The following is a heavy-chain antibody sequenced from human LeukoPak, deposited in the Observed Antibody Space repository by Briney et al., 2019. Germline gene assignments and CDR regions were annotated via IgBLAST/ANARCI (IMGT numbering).Heavy chain of an antibody. CDR2: IRYDGSNK. V-gene: IGHV3-30*02. Sequence: PGGSLRLSCAASGLIFSTYGMHWVRQAPGKGLEWVAFIRYDGSNKYYADSVKGRFTISRDNSKNTLYLQMNSLRAEDTAVYYCAKDQGRVLWFGEYYFDYWGQGTLVTVSS. CDR1: GLIFSTYG. D-gene: IGHD3-10*01. CDR3: AKDQGRVLWFGEYYFDY. J-gene: IGHJ4*02.